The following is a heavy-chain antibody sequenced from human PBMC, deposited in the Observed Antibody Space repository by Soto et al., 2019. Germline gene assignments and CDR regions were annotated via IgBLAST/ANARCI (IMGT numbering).Heavy chain of an antibody. D-gene: IGHD6-19*01. J-gene: IGHJ4*02. CDR3: VKDIKFRRQTYRSGTPDY. CDR2: ISWEGGSI. CDR1: GFNFDDYA. Sequence: PGGSLRLSCAASGFNFDDYAMHWVRRVPGKGLEWVSGISWEGGSIGYADSVKGRFTISRDNAKNSLYLQMNSLRPEDTALYYCVKDIKFRRQTYRSGTPDYWGRRTLVTVSS. V-gene: IGHV3-9*01.